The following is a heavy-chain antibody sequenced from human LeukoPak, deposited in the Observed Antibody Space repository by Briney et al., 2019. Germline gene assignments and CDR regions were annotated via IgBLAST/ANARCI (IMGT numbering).Heavy chain of an antibody. J-gene: IGHJ3*02. V-gene: IGHV3-43D*03. CDR1: GFTFDDYA. Sequence: GGSLRLSCAASGFTFDDYAMHWVRQAPGKGLEWVSLISWDGGSTYYADSVKGRFTISRDNSKNSLYLQMNSLRAEDTALYYCAKAPSGWPREVAFDIWGRGTMVTVSS. CDR2: ISWDGGST. CDR3: AKAPSGWPREVAFDI. D-gene: IGHD6-19*01.